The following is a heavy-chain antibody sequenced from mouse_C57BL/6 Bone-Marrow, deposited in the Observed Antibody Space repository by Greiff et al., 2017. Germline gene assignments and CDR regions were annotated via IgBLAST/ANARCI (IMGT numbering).Heavy chain of an antibody. Sequence: VKLQESGAELVRPGTSVKVSCKASGYAFTNYLIEWVKQRPGQGLEWIGVINPGSGGTNYNEKFKGKATLTADKSSSTAYMQLSSLTAEDSAVSFCARESDYAWFAYWGQGTLVTVSA. CDR1: GYAFTNYL. CDR2: INPGSGGT. D-gene: IGHD2-4*01. CDR3: ARESDYAWFAY. J-gene: IGHJ3*01. V-gene: IGHV1-54*01.